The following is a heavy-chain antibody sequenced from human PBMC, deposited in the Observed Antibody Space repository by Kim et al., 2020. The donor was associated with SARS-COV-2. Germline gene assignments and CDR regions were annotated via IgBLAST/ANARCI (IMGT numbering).Heavy chain of an antibody. V-gene: IGHV5-51*01. CDR3: ARHPSRYSYGDY. D-gene: IGHD5-18*01. J-gene: IGHJ4*02. Sequence: RYSPSFPGQVTLSADKSINTAYLQWSSLKASDTAMYYCARHPSRYSYGDYWGQGTLVTVSS.